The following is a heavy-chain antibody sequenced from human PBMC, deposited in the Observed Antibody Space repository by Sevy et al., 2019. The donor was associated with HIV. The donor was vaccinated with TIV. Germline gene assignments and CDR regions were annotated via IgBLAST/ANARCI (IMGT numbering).Heavy chain of an antibody. CDR2: IYPGDLDT. V-gene: IGHV5-51*01. J-gene: IGHJ6*02. CDR3: ARAKIAAAGTLYYYGMDV. Sequence: GESLKISCKGSGYSFTSYWIGWVRQMPGKGLEWMGIIYPGDLDTRYSPSFQGQVTISADKSISTAYLQWSSLKASDTAMYYCARAKIAAAGTLYYYGMDVWGQGTTVTVSS. CDR1: GYSFTSYW. D-gene: IGHD6-13*01.